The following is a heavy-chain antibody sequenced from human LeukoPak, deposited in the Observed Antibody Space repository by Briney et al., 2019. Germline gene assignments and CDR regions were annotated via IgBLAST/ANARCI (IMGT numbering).Heavy chain of an antibody. Sequence: PGGSLRLSCAASGFSFSDYHLNWIRQAPGKGLEWISYMSSGGGNIYFADSVKGRFTISRDNAKNSLYLQMNSLRAEDTAVYYCARDANSGSYYGMYYVDYWGQGTLVTVSS. CDR1: GFSFSDYH. CDR3: ARDANSGSYYGMYYVDY. V-gene: IGHV3-11*04. D-gene: IGHD1-26*01. J-gene: IGHJ4*02. CDR2: MSSGGGNI.